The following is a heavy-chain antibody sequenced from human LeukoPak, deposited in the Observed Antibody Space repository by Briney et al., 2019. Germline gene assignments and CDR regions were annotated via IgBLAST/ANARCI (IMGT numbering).Heavy chain of an antibody. D-gene: IGHD3-22*01. J-gene: IGHJ1*01. CDR3: AKEVSMIVTGELYFQH. CDR1: GFTFSSYG. V-gene: IGHV3-30*18. CDR2: ISYDGSNK. Sequence: QPGRSLRLSCAASGFTFSSYGMHWVRQVPGKGLEWVAVISYDGSNKYYADSVKGRFTISRDNSKNTLYLQMNSLRAEDPAVYYSAKEVSMIVTGELYFQHWGQGTLVTVSS.